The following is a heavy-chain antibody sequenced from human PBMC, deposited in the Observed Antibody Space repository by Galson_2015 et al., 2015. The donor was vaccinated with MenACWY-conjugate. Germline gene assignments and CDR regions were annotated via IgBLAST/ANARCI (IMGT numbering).Heavy chain of an antibody. CDR1: GFTFSSYG. Sequence: SLRLPCAASGFTFSSYGMHWVRQAPGKGLEWVAFIRYDGSNKYYADSVKGRFTISRDNSKNTLYLQMNSLRAEDTAVYYCAKDMYYYDSSGYYPDAFDIWGQGTMVTVSS. J-gene: IGHJ3*02. D-gene: IGHD3-22*01. V-gene: IGHV3-30*02. CDR2: IRYDGSNK. CDR3: AKDMYYYDSSGYYPDAFDI.